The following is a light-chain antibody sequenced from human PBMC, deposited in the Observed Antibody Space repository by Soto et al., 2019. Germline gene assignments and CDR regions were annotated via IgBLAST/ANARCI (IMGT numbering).Light chain of an antibody. Sequence: EIVMTQSPATLSVSPGERATLSCRASQSVGSGLSWYQQKPGQAPRLLIYGASTRATGIPARFSGSGSGTEFTLTISSLQSEDFAVYYCQQRSSWITFGQGTRLEI. CDR2: GAS. CDR1: QSVGSG. J-gene: IGKJ5*01. CDR3: QQRSSWIT. V-gene: IGKV3-15*01.